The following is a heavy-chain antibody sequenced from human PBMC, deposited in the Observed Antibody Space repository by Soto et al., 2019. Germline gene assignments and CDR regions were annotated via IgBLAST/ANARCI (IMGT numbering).Heavy chain of an antibody. CDR2: ISDDGASI. J-gene: IGHJ4*02. CDR1: GFSFSSFA. CDR3: ARENSVQAWLHHFDH. Sequence: EVQLVESGGALVQPGGSLRLSCEASGFSFSSFAMNWVRQAPGRGLEWVSYISDDGASIYYVDSLKGRFTISRDNAKNSLSLQMNNLRAEDTAVYYCARENSVQAWLHHFDHWGLGTLVTVSS. V-gene: IGHV3-48*03. D-gene: IGHD5-18*01.